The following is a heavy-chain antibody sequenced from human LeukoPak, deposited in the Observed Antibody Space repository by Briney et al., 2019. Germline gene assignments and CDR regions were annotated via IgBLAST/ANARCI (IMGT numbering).Heavy chain of an antibody. J-gene: IGHJ4*02. CDR3: ARVHYYGSGSYYEYYFDY. CDR1: GYTFTKYY. V-gene: IGHV1-69*04. CDR2: IIPILGIA. D-gene: IGHD3-10*01. Sequence: GASVKVSCKTSGYTFTKYYMHWVRQAPGQGLEWMGRIIPILGIANYAQKFQGRVTITADKSTSTAYMELSSLRSEDTAVYYCARVHYYGSGSYYEYYFDYWGQGTLVTVSS.